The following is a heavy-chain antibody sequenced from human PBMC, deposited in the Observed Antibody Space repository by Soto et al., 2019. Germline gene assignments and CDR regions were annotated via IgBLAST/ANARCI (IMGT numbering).Heavy chain of an antibody. Sequence: QVQLQESGPGLVRPSETLSLTCTVSGGSISSYYWSWIRQPPGKGLEWIGYIYRSGSTNYNPSLKSRVTISIDTSKNQFSLKLSSVTAADTAVYYCARHSNTNWFDPWGQGTLVTVSS. V-gene: IGHV4-59*08. D-gene: IGHD1-1*01. CDR2: IYRSGST. CDR1: GGSISSYY. J-gene: IGHJ5*02. CDR3: ARHSNTNWFDP.